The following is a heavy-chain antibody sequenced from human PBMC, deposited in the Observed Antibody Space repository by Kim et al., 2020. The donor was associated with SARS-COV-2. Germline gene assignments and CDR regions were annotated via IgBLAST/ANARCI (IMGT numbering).Heavy chain of an antibody. Sequence: SVKVSCKASGGTFSSYAISWVRQAPGQGLEWMGGIIPIFGTGNYAQKFQGRVTITADESTSTAYMELSSLRSEDTAVYYCARDLGRAPYDSSGYYVYWGQGTLVTVSS. CDR2: IIPIFGTG. D-gene: IGHD3-22*01. CDR1: GGTFSSYA. CDR3: ARDLGRAPYDSSGYYVY. V-gene: IGHV1-69*13. J-gene: IGHJ4*02.